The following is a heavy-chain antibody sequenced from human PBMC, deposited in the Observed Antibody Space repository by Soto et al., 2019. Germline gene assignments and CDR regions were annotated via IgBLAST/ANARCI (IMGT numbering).Heavy chain of an antibody. Sequence: EVQLVESGGGLVKPGGSLRLSCAASGFTFSSYSMNWVRQAPGKGLEWVSSISSSSSYLYYADSVKGRFTISRDNAKNSLYLQMNSLRAEDTAVYYCARDGEGMPHPFDYWGQGTLVTVSS. J-gene: IGHJ4*02. CDR3: ARDGEGMPHPFDY. V-gene: IGHV3-21*01. CDR1: GFTFSSYS. CDR2: ISSSSSYL. D-gene: IGHD2-2*01.